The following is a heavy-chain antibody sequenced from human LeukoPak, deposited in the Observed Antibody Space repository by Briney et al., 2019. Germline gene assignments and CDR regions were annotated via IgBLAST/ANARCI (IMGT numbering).Heavy chain of an antibody. Sequence: SETLSLTCAVYGGSFSRYSWSWIRQPPGKGLEWIGEINHSGSTNYNPSLKSRVTISVDTSKNQFSLKLSSVTAADTAVYYCARGKGSGWTFDYWGQGTLVTVSS. CDR2: INHSGST. J-gene: IGHJ4*02. CDR3: ARGKGSGWTFDY. V-gene: IGHV4-34*01. D-gene: IGHD6-19*01. CDR1: GGSFSRYS.